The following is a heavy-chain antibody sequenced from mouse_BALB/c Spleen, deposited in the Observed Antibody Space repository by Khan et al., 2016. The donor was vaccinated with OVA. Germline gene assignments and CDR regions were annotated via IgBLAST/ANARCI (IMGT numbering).Heavy chain of an antibody. CDR2: IDPDNGNT. D-gene: IGHD2-2*01. Sequence: VQLQQSGAELVRPGASVKLSCKASGFNFTDYYMHWVKQRPEQGLEWIGRIDPDNGNTTYDQKFQGKARLTADTSSSTAYLQLSSLTSEDTAVYYGARHGYAPWFAHWGQGTLVTVSA. CDR3: ARHGYAPWFAH. J-gene: IGHJ3*01. V-gene: IGHV14-1*02. CDR1: GFNFTDYY.